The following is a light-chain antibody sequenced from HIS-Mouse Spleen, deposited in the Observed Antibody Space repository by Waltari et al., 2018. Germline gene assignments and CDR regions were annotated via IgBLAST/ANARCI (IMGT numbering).Light chain of an antibody. J-gene: IGLJ3*02. CDR2: DVS. CDR1: SSDVGGYNY. V-gene: IGLV2-11*01. Sequence: QSALTQPRSVSGSPGQSVTISCTGTSSDVGGYNYVSWYQQHPGKAPKLMIYDVSKRPSGVPDRFSGSKSGNTASLTISGLQAEDEADYYCCSYAGYTWVFGGGTKLTVL. CDR3: CSYAGYTWV.